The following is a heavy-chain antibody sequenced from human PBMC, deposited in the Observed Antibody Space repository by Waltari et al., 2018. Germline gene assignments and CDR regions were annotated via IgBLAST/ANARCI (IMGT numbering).Heavy chain of an antibody. CDR1: GFTFSSYW. Sequence: EVQLVESGGGLVQPGGSLRLSCAASGFTFSSYWMHWVRQAPGKGLVWVSRINSDGSSTSYADSVKGRLTIYRDNAKNTLYLQMNRLRAEDTAVYYCARVSNSSPYGMDVWGQRTTVTVSS. CDR2: INSDGSST. D-gene: IGHD4-4*01. V-gene: IGHV3-74*01. CDR3: ARVSNSSPYGMDV. J-gene: IGHJ6*02.